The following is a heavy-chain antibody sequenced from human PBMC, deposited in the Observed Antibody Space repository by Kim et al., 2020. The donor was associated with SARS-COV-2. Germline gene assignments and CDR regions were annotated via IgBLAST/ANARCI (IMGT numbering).Heavy chain of an antibody. J-gene: IGHJ3*02. D-gene: IGHD3-10*01. Sequence: SETLSLTCTVSGDSISSGSYYWSWIRQPAGKGLEWIGRLYTSGNTNYNPSLKSRVTISLDTSKNQFSLKLNSVTAADTAVYYCARDRGASNAFHIWGQGTMVTVSS. V-gene: IGHV4-61*02. CDR1: GDSISSGSYY. CDR2: LYTSGNT. CDR3: ARDRGASNAFHI.